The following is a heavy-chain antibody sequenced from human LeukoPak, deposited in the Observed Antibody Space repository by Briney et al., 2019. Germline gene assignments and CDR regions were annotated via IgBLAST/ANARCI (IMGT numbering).Heavy chain of an antibody. D-gene: IGHD4-23*01. J-gene: IGHJ4*02. CDR1: GYTFTGYY. CDR3: ARDNSAVLNFFDY. V-gene: IGHV1-2*06. CDR2: INPGSGGT. Sequence: GASVKVSCKASGYTFTGYYMHWVRQAPGQGFERMGRINPGSGGTNYAQKLQGRVTMTRDTSTSTAYMELSGLRSDDTAVYYCARDNSAVLNFFDYWGQGTLVTVSS.